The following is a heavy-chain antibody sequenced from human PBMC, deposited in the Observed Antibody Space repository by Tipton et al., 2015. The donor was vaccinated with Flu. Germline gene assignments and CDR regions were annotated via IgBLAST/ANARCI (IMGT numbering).Heavy chain of an antibody. J-gene: IGHJ4*02. CDR1: GFTVNSNY. CDR3: VRAIAASGSL. V-gene: IGHV3-7*04. Sequence: QLVQSGGGLIQPGESLRLSCAASGFTVNSNYMTWIRQAPGKGLEWVAVINPDGSEIHYRDSVKGRFTLSRDNARNLASLQMRSLRVEDTALYYCVRAIAASGSLWGQGALITVSS. CDR2: INPDGSEI. D-gene: IGHD3-10*01.